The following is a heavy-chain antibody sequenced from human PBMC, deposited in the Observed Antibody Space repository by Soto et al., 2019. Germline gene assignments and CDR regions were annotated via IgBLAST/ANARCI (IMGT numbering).Heavy chain of an antibody. CDR3: ARRLSRTITIFGVVRSPDAFDI. V-gene: IGHV3-11*01. CDR2: ISSSGSTI. D-gene: IGHD3-3*01. CDR1: GFTFSDYY. Sequence: GGSLRLSCAASGFTFSDYYMSWIRQAPGKGLEWVSYISSSGSTIYYADSVKGRFTISRDNAKNSLYLQMNSLRAEDTAVYYCARRLSRTITIFGVVRSPDAFDIWGQGTMVTV. J-gene: IGHJ3*02.